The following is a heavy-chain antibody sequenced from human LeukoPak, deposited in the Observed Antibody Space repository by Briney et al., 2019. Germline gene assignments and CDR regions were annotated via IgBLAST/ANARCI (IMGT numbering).Heavy chain of an antibody. CDR3: ASGYCSGGSCYSYYYYNYMDV. J-gene: IGHJ6*03. D-gene: IGHD2-15*01. CDR2: IYYSGST. CDR1: GGSISSSSYY. Sequence: PSQTLSLTCTVSGGSISSSSYYWGWIRQPPGKGLEWIRSIYYSGSTYYNPSLKSRVTISVDTSKNQFSLKLSSVTAADTAVYYCASGYCSGGSCYSYYYYNYMDVWGKGTTVTVSS. V-gene: IGHV4-39*07.